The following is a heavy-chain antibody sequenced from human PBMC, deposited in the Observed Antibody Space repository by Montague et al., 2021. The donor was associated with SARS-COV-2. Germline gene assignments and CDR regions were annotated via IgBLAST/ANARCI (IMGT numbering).Heavy chain of an antibody. J-gene: IGHJ4*02. D-gene: IGHD1-1*01. V-gene: IGHV4-34*01. CDR3: ARGAPGY. CDR1: GGSFSDYH. CDR2: INYGGST. Sequence: ETLSLTCAVYGGSFSDYHWTWIRQSPGGGLEWIGQINYGGSTKYNPSLRSRVTISIDTSKNQFSLKLTSVTAADTAVYYCARGAPGYWGQGTLITVSS.